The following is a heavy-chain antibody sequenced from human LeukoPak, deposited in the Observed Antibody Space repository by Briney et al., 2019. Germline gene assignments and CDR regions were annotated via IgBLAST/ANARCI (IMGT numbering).Heavy chain of an antibody. V-gene: IGHV1-18*01. CDR2: ISAYNGNT. Sequence: ASVKVSCKASGYTFTSYGISWVRHAPGQGLEWMGWISAYNGNTNYAQKLQGRVTMTTDTSTSTTYMELRSLRSDDTAVYYCARVRLSGWSSEENPLIDYWGQGTLVTVSS. CDR3: ARVRLSGWSSEENPLIDY. CDR1: GYTFTSYG. D-gene: IGHD6-19*01. J-gene: IGHJ4*02.